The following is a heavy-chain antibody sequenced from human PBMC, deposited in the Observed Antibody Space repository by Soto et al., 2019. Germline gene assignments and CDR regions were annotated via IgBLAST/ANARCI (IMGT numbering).Heavy chain of an antibody. Sequence: ASVKVSFRASGYTFTSYYMHWGRQAPGQGLEWMGIINPSGGSTSYAQKFQGRVTRTRDTSTSTVYMELSSLRSEDTAVYYCARDRAYSGYDNQSYYYYGMDVWGQGTTVTVSS. J-gene: IGHJ6*02. CDR3: ARDRAYSGYDNQSYYYYGMDV. V-gene: IGHV1-46*01. CDR1: GYTFTSYY. D-gene: IGHD5-12*01. CDR2: INPSGGST.